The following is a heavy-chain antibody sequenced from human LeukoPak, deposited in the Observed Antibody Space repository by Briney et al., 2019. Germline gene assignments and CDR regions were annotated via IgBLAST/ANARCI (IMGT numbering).Heavy chain of an antibody. CDR2: ISAYNGNT. J-gene: IGHJ4*02. Sequence: GASVKVSCXASGYTFTSYGISWVRQAPGQGLEWMGWISAYNGNTNYAQKLQGRVTMTTDTSTSTAYMELRSLRSDDTAVYYCARATSYDFWSGYPYYFDYWGQGTLVTVSS. V-gene: IGHV1-18*01. D-gene: IGHD3-3*01. CDR1: GYTFTSYG. CDR3: ARATSYDFWSGYPYYFDY.